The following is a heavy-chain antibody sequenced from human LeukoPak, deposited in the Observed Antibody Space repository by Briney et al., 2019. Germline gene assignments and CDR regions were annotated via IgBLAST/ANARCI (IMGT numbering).Heavy chain of an antibody. J-gene: IGHJ3*02. CDR2: ISGGGSGT. CDR1: GFTFSSYA. D-gene: IGHD3-22*01. V-gene: IGHV3-23*01. CDR3: AKAVGSSGYFSRDAFDI. Sequence: GGSLRLSCAASGFTFSSYAMHWVRQAPGKGLEWVAVISGGGSGTYYADSVRGRFTISRDNSKNTVCLQMNSLRAEDTAIYYCAKAVGSSGYFSRDAFDIWGQGTMVTVSS.